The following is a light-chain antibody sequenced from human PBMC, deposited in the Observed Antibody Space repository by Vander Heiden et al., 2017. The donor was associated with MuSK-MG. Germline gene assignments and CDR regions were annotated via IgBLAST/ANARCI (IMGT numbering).Light chain of an antibody. CDR3: QQRDSTPRT. J-gene: IGKJ2*01. CDR2: AAS. V-gene: IGKV1-39*01. Sequence: DVQMTQSPSSLSASVGDRVTITCRASQSISSYLNWYQQKPGKAPKLLIYAASSLLSAVPSRFSGCGSGTDFTLTISRLQLEDFATYFCQQRDSTPRTFGQGTKVEIK. CDR1: QSISSY.